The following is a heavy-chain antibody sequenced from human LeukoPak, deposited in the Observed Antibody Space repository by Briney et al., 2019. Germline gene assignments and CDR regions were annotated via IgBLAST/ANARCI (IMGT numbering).Heavy chain of an antibody. CDR3: ASSLGYSSSWYTFDY. V-gene: IGHV3-21*01. D-gene: IGHD6-13*01. Sequence: PGGSLRLSCAASGFTFSSYSMNWVRQAPGKGLEWVSSISSSSSYIYYADSVKGRFTISRDNSKNTLYLQMNSLRAEDTAVYYCASSLGYSSSWYTFDYWGQGTLVTVSS. CDR2: ISSSSSYI. CDR1: GFTFSSYS. J-gene: IGHJ4*02.